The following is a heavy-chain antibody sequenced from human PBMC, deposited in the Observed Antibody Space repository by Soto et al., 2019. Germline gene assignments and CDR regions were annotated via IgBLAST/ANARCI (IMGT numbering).Heavy chain of an antibody. V-gene: IGHV1-8*01. CDR1: GYTFTKSD. CDR2: MNPDSGHA. CDR3: ARRPHCSGGICYYGLDD. Sequence: ASVKVSCKASGYTFTKSDINWVRQAPGQGLEWMGWMNPDSGHAAYAQKFQGRVTLTTSTYTSTVYMEVRSLGSGDTAVYYCARRPHCSGGICYYGLDDCRQGNLATVSS. J-gene: IGHJ4*02. D-gene: IGHD1-26*01.